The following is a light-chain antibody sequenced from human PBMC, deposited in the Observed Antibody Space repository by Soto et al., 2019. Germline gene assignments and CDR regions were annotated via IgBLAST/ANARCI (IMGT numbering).Light chain of an antibody. V-gene: IGKV3-11*01. Sequence: IVMTPSPATLSVSPGARATLSCRASQRVSNHFAWYQQKPGQAPRPLIYGASSRATGIPDRSSGSGSGTDFTLTISSLEPEDFAVYYCQQRSIWPWTFGQGTKVDIK. CDR3: QQRSIWPWT. CDR2: GAS. CDR1: QRVSNH. J-gene: IGKJ1*01.